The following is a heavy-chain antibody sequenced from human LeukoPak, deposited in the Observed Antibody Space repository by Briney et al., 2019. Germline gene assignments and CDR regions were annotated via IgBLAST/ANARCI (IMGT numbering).Heavy chain of an antibody. D-gene: IGHD2-2*01. J-gene: IGHJ4*02. V-gene: IGHV3-30*04. CDR2: ISYDGSNK. CDR3: PRVMGRYCSSTSCYVDY. CDR1: GLTFRSYA. Sequence: PGGSLRLSCAASGLTFRSYAMHWVRQAPGKGLEGGAVISYDGSNKYYADSVKGRFTIAGDNSKNQLDLQMNSLRAEDTAVCYCPRVMGRYCSSTSCYVDYWGQGTLASVSS.